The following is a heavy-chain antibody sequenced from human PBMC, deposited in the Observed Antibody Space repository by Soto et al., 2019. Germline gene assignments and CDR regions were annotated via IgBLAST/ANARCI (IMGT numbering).Heavy chain of an antibody. CDR3: ARGSVIRYFDWLHYGMDV. CDR2: IWYDGSNK. J-gene: IGHJ6*02. Sequence: QVQLVESGGGVVQPGRSLRLSCAASGFTFSSYGMHWVRQAPGKGLEWVAVIWYDGSNKYYADSVKGRFTISRDNSKNTLYLEMKRPGAEETAGYFRARGSVIRYFDWLHYGMDVWGQGTTVTVSS. V-gene: IGHV3-33*01. CDR1: GFTFSSYG. D-gene: IGHD3-9*01.